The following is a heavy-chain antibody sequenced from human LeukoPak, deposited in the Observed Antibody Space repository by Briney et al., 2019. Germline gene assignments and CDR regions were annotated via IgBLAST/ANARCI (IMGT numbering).Heavy chain of an antibody. CDR2: INHSGST. D-gene: IGHD1-14*01. Sequence: SETLSLTCAVYGGSFSGYYWSWIRQPPGKGLEWIGEINHSGSTNYNPSLKSRVTISVDTSKNQFSLELSSVTAADTAVYYCARGVAGDAFDIWGQGTMVTVSS. CDR1: GGSFSGYY. J-gene: IGHJ3*02. CDR3: ARGVAGDAFDI. V-gene: IGHV4-34*01.